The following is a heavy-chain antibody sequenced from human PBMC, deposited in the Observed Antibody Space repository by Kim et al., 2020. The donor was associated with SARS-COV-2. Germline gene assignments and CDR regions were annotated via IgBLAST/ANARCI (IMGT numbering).Heavy chain of an antibody. CDR1: GYTFTSYG. CDR3: ARSRTRRYDWLLYFWFDP. D-gene: IGHD3-9*01. J-gene: IGHJ5*02. CDR2: ISAYNGNT. V-gene: IGHV1-18*01. Sequence: ASVKVSCKASGYTFTSYGISWVRQAPGQGLEWMGWISAYNGNTNYAQKLQGRVTMTTDTSTSTAYMELRSLRSDDTAVYYCARSRTRRYDWLLYFWFDPWGQGTLVTVSS.